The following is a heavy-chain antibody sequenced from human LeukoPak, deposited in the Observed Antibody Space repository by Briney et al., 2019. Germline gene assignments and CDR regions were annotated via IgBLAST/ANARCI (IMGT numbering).Heavy chain of an antibody. V-gene: IGHV3-66*01. D-gene: IGHD2-15*01. CDR2: IYSGGST. CDR3: ARSYCSGGTCYNYYYYYMDV. Sequence: AGGSLRLSCAASGFTVSSNYMSWVRQAPGKGLEWVSVIYSGGSTYYADSVKGRFTISRDNSKNTLYLQMNSLRAEDTAVYYCARSYCSGGTCYNYYYYYMDVWGKGTTVTVSS. J-gene: IGHJ6*03. CDR1: GFTVSSNY.